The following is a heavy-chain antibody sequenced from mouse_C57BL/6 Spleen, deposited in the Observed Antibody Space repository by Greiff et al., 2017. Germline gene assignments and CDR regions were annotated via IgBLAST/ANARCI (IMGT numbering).Heavy chain of an antibody. CDR2: INPYNGDT. D-gene: IGHD2-1*01. V-gene: IGHV1-20*01. CDR1: GYSFTGYF. J-gene: IGHJ2*01. CDR3: ARKEVYGNSIDY. Sequence: EVKLMESGPELVKPGDSVKISCKASGYSFTGYFMNWVMQSHGKSLEWIGRINPYNGDTFYNQKFKGKATLTVDKSSSTAHMELRSLTSEDSAVYYCARKEVYGNSIDYWGQGTTLTVSS.